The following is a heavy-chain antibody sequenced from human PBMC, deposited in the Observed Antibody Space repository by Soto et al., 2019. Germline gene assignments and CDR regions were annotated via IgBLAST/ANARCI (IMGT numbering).Heavy chain of an antibody. D-gene: IGHD3-10*01. CDR1: GGSISSNYY. Sequence: QVQLQESGPGLVEPSQTLSLTCTVSGGSISSNYYWSWIRQSPGKGLEWIGHIYNSGSTYSNPSLTSRGTISLDTSKNQFSLRLTSVTAADTAVYYCARGPSSDKIDYWGQGTLGTVSS. CDR3: ARGPSSDKIDY. CDR2: IYNSGST. V-gene: IGHV4-30-4*01. J-gene: IGHJ4*02.